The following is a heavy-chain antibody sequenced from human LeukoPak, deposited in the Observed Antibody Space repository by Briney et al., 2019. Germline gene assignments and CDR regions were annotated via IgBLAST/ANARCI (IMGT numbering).Heavy chain of an antibody. Sequence: GASVKVSCXASGYTFTGYYIHWVRLAPGQGLEWMGRINPNSGGTKYAQKFQGRVTMTRDTSISTAYMELSRLRSDDTAVYYCARDQIYYSSGSYDWFDPWGQGTLVTVSS. CDR3: ARDQIYYSSGSYDWFDP. D-gene: IGHD3-10*01. CDR2: INPNSGGT. CDR1: GYTFTGYY. J-gene: IGHJ5*02. V-gene: IGHV1-2*06.